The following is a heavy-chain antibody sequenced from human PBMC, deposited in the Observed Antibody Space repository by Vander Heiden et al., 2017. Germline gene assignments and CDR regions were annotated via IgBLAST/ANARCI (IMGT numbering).Heavy chain of an antibody. Sequence: EVQLVESGGGLIQPGGSLRLSCAACGFTGSSNYMRWVRQAPGKSGEWVSVIYSGGSRYYAGSVKGRFTISRDNSKNTLYLQMNSLRAEDTAVYYCARDIVRSRVSYYYYYGMDVWGQGTTVTVSS. CDR3: ARDIVRSRVSYYYYYGMDV. J-gene: IGHJ6*02. CDR1: GFTGSSNY. V-gene: IGHV3-53*01. CDR2: IYSGGSR. D-gene: IGHD1-26*01.